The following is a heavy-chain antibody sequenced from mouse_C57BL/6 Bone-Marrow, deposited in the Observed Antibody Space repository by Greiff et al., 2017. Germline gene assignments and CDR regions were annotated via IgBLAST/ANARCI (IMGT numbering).Heavy chain of an antibody. D-gene: IGHD1-1*01. J-gene: IGHJ4*01. CDR3: ARYRYGSSVYYYAMDY. CDR1: GYTFTSYW. V-gene: IGHV1-55*01. Sequence: QVQLQQPGAELVKPGASVKMSCKASGYTFTSYWITWVKQRPGQGLEWIGDIYPGSGSTNYNEKFKSKATLTVDPSSSTAYMQLSSLTSEDSAVYYCARYRYGSSVYYYAMDYWGQGTSVTVSS. CDR2: IYPGSGST.